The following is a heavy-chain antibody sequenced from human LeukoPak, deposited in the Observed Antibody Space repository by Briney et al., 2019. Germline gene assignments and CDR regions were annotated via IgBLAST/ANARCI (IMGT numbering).Heavy chain of an antibody. J-gene: IGHJ4*02. D-gene: IGHD2-2*01. CDR3: ARLLISTSCPGDY. V-gene: IGHV4-59*08. Sequence: SETLSLTCTVSGGSISSYYWSWIRQPPGKGLEWIGYIYYSGSTNYNPSLKSRVTISVDTSKNQFSLKLSSVTAADTAVYYCARLLISTSCPGDYWGQGTLVTVSS. CDR1: GGSISSYY. CDR2: IYYSGST.